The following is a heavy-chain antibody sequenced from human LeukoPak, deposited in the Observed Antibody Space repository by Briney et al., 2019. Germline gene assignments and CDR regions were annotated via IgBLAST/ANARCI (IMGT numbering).Heavy chain of an antibody. CDR2: IYYSGST. CDR3: ARDLFGSSVTGSDY. V-gene: IGHV4-38-2*02. CDR1: GYSISSAYY. J-gene: IGHJ4*02. D-gene: IGHD2-2*01. Sequence: SETLSLTCIVSGYSISSAYYWGWIRQPPGKGLEWIGYIYYSGSTNYNPSLKSRVTISVDTSKNQFSLKLSSVTAADTAVYYCARDLFGSSVTGSDYWGQGTLVTVSS.